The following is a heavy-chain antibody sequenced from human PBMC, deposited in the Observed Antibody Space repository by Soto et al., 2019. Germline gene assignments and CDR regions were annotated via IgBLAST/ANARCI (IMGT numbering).Heavy chain of an antibody. V-gene: IGHV3-53*01. CDR1: GFTVSNNY. Sequence: DVQLEESGGGLIQPGGSLRLSCAVSGFTVSNNYMTWVRQAPGKGLEWVSLIYSSGGTKYADSVRGRFTISRDNSKNTLYLQMNSLKVEDTAVYYCARDPRGIAASGSYNWGQGTLVTVSS. CDR2: IYSSGGT. D-gene: IGHD6-13*01. CDR3: ARDPRGIAASGSYN. J-gene: IGHJ4*02.